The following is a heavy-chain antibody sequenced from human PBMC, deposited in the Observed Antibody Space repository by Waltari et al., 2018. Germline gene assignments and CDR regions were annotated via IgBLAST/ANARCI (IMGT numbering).Heavy chain of an antibody. CDR2: ISGSGGST. Sequence: EVQLLESGGGLVQPGGSLRLSCAASGFTFSSYAMSWVRQAPGKGLEWVSAISGSGGSTYNADSVKGRFTIYIDKSKNTRYLQMNSLRAEDTAVYYCAKGPHPDYYYYGMDVWGQGTTVTVSS. CDR1: GFTFSSYA. J-gene: IGHJ6*02. CDR3: AKGPHPDYYYYGMDV. V-gene: IGHV3-23*01.